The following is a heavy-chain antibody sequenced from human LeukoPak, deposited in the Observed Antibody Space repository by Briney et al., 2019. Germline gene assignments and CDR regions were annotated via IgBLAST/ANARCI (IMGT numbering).Heavy chain of an antibody. CDR1: GFTFSSYA. Sequence: GGSLRLSCAASGFTFSSYAMHWVRQAPGKGLEWVAVISYDGSNKYYADSVKGRFTISRDNSKNTLYLQMNSLRAEDTAVYYCAATIRGYSYGFDYWGRGTLVTVSS. D-gene: IGHD5-18*01. CDR3: AATIRGYSYGFDY. V-gene: IGHV3-30-3*01. J-gene: IGHJ4*02. CDR2: ISYDGSNK.